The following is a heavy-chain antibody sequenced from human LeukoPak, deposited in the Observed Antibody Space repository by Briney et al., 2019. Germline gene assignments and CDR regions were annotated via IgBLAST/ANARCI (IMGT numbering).Heavy chain of an antibody. CDR1: GYTFTSYG. J-gene: IGHJ6*03. CDR3: ARVTAGDYGSGSYYNVDYYYYMDV. Sequence: GASVKVSCKASGYTFTSYGISWVRQAPGQGLEWMGWISAYNGNTNYAQKLQGRVTMTTDTSTSTAYMELRSLRSDDTAVYYCARVTAGDYGSGSYYNVDYYYYMDVWGKGTTVTVSS. D-gene: IGHD3-10*01. CDR2: ISAYNGNT. V-gene: IGHV1-18*01.